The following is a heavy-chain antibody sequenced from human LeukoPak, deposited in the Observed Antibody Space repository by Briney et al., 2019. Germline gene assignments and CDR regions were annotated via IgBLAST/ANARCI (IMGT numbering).Heavy chain of an antibody. CDR2: IYPGDSDT. CDR1: GYSFTRYY. Sequence: GESLKISCKGSGYSFTRYYIGWVRQMPGKGLEWMGIIYPGDSDTRYSPSFQGQVTISADKSISTAYLQWSSLKASDTAIYYCARQVQQWLDFPGLDVWGQGTTVTVSS. CDR3: ARQVQQWLDFPGLDV. D-gene: IGHD6-19*01. J-gene: IGHJ6*02. V-gene: IGHV5-51*01.